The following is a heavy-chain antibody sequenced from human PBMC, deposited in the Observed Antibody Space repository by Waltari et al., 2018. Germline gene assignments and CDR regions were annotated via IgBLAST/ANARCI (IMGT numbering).Heavy chain of an antibody. V-gene: IGHV4-39*01. CDR1: GGSISSSSYY. CDR3: ARSYYDFWSGYYGVYFDY. D-gene: IGHD3-3*01. Sequence: QLQLQESCPGLVKPSETLSLTCTVSGGSISSSSYYWGWIRQPPGRGLEWIGSIYYSGSTSYNPSLKSRVTISVDTSKNQFSLKLSSVTAADTAVYYCARSYYDFWSGYYGVYFDYWGQGTLVTVSS. J-gene: IGHJ4*02. CDR2: IYYSGST.